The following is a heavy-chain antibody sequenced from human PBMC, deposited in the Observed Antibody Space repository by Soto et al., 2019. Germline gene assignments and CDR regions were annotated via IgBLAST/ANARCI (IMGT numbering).Heavy chain of an antibody. CDR2: INTYNGNT. CDR3: AMVDVYVTPSPKDV. CDR1: GYTFTRYG. J-gene: IGHJ6*02. D-gene: IGHD3-16*01. Sequence: QVQLVQSGAEVKNPGASVKVSCKASGYTFTRYGIGWARQAPGQGLEWMGWINTYNGNTNYAQNVQGRVTLTTDTSTSTAYMELRSLRSKDTAIYYCAMVDVYVTPSPKDVSGQGTTVIVSS. V-gene: IGHV1-18*01.